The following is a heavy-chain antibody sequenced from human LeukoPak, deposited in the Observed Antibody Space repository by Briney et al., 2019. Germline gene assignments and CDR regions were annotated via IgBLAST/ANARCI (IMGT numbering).Heavy chain of an antibody. Sequence: GGSLRLSCAASGFTFSSYEMNWVRQAPGKGLEWVSYISSSGSTIYYADSVKGRFTISRDNAKNSLCLQMNSLRAEDTAVYYCARPYGDYYYYHYMDVWVKGTTVTVSS. V-gene: IGHV3-48*03. CDR1: GFTFSSYE. J-gene: IGHJ6*03. CDR3: ARPYGDYYYYHYMDV. CDR2: ISSSGSTI. D-gene: IGHD4-17*01.